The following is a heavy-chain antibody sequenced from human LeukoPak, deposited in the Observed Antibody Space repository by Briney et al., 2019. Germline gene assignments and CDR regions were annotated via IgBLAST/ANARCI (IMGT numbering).Heavy chain of an antibody. D-gene: IGHD4-23*01. CDR3: ARDLDYGGYSNFEY. Sequence: WGSLRLSCAASGFTFSSFWMHWVRQAPGKGLVWVSRVKSDGSSTSYAGSVKGRFTISRDNAKNTLYLQMNSLRAEDTAVYYCARDLDYGGYSNFEYWGQGTLVTASS. CDR1: GFTFSSFW. CDR2: VKSDGSST. V-gene: IGHV3-74*01. J-gene: IGHJ4*02.